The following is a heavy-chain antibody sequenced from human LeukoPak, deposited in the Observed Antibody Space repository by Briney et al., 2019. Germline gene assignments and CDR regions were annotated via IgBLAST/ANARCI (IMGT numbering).Heavy chain of an antibody. Sequence: PGGSLRLSCTTSGFTFGDYTMSWFRLAPGKGLEWVGFIRTKAFGGTPEYAASVKGRFTISRDDSTSIAYLQMNSLKTDDTAVYYCSRGAAAGITGWFDPWGQGTLVTVSS. D-gene: IGHD6-13*01. V-gene: IGHV3-49*03. CDR2: IRTKAFGGTP. J-gene: IGHJ5*02. CDR1: GFTFGDYT. CDR3: SRGAAAGITGWFDP.